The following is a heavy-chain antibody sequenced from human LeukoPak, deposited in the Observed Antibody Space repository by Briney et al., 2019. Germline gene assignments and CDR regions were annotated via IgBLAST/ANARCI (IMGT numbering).Heavy chain of an antibody. J-gene: IGHJ4*02. CDR2: IYYSGST. V-gene: IGHV4-34*01. CDR3: ARWIIYSNFDY. Sequence: SETLSLTCAVYGGSFSGYYWSWIRQPPGKGLEWIGSIYYSGSTYYNPSLKSRVTISVDTSKNQFSLKLSSVTAADTAVYYCARWIIYSNFDYWGQGTLVTVSS. CDR1: GGSFSGYY. D-gene: IGHD2-15*01.